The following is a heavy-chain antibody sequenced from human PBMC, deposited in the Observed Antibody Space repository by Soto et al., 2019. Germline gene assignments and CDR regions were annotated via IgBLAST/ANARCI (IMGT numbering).Heavy chain of an antibody. CDR1: GYTLTELS. CDR3: ATASKKRTYYYGSGSYPREVDY. V-gene: IGHV1-24*01. Sequence: ASVKVSCKVSGYTLTELSMHWVRQAPGKGLEWMGGFDPEDGETIYAQKFQGRVTMTEDTSTDTAYMELSSLRYEDTAVYYCATASKKRTYYYGSGSYPREVDYWGQGTLVTVSS. CDR2: FDPEDGET. J-gene: IGHJ4*02. D-gene: IGHD3-10*01.